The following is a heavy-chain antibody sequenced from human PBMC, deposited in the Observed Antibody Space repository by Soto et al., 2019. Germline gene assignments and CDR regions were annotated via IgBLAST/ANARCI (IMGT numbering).Heavy chain of an antibody. CDR1: GYTFTSYG. Sequence: ASVKVSCKASGYTFTSYGISWVRQAPGQGLEWMGWISAYNGNTNYAQKLQGRVTMTTDTSTSTAYMELRSLRSDDTAVYYCARTFYYGSGSYIVYYYYYYGMDVGGQGTRVTV. D-gene: IGHD3-10*01. CDR3: ARTFYYGSGSYIVYYYYYYGMDV. V-gene: IGHV1-18*01. CDR2: ISAYNGNT. J-gene: IGHJ6*02.